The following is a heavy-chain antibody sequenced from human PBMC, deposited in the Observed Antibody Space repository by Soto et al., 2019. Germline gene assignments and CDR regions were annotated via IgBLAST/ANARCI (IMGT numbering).Heavy chain of an antibody. CDR3: ARGYQQMLPFDS. CDR1: GNTLSSYA. Sequence: ASVKVSCKASGNTLSSYAFTWVRQAPGKGFELLGGIIPILGTSDYAQKFHGRVTITADESTTTVYMELSGLTSEDTAMYYCARGYQQMLPFDSWGQGTLVTVSS. J-gene: IGHJ4*02. V-gene: IGHV1-69*13. D-gene: IGHD2-2*01. CDR2: IIPILGTS.